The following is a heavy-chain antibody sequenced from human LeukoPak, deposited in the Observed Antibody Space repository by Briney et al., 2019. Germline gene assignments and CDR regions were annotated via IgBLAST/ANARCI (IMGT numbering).Heavy chain of an antibody. CDR3: AREGPDYYDSSGYPSRAFDI. D-gene: IGHD3-22*01. V-gene: IGHV3-66*01. CDR2: IYSGGST. J-gene: IGHJ3*02. Sequence: GGSLRLSCAASGFTVSSSYMSWVRQAPGKGLEWVSVIYSGGSTYYADSVKGRFTISRDNSKNTLYLQMNSLRAEDTAVYYCAREGPDYYDSSGYPSRAFDIWGQGTMVTVSS. CDR1: GFTVSSSY.